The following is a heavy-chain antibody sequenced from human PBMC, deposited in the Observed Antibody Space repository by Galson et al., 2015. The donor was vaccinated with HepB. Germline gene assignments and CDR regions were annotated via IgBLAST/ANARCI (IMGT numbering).Heavy chain of an antibody. V-gene: IGHV4-4*02. CDR3: ARDWIRDGASYYFDY. J-gene: IGHJ4*02. CDR2: VYHSGDA. Sequence: LSLTCAVSGASIRTLDWWSWVRQSPGKRLEWIGQVYHSGDANYNPSFKSRVTMSVDTSKNQFSLKLSSVTAADTAIYYCARDWIRDGASYYFDYWGQGTLVTVSS. CDR1: GASIRTLDW. D-gene: IGHD5-24*01.